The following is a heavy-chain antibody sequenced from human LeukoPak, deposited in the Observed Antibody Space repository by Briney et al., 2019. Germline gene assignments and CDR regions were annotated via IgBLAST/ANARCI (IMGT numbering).Heavy chain of an antibody. V-gene: IGHV3-15*01. CDR3: SYEHYYQLQS. CDR1: GFPFNLAW. J-gene: IGHJ5*02. D-gene: IGHD1-26*01. CDR2: IKRTSDGGTT. Sequence: GGSLRLSCVASGFPFNLAWMTWVRQAPGKGLEWVGRIKRTSDGGTTDYSAPVKGRFTISRDDSKATLYLQMNSLKIEDTAVYYCSYEHYYQLQSWGQGTLVTVSS.